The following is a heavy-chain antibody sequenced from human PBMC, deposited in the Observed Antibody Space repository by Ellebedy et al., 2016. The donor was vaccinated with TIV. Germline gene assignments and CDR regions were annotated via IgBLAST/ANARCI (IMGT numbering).Heavy chain of an antibody. J-gene: IGHJ4*02. D-gene: IGHD3-22*01. CDR2: ISSSSSYI. CDR1: GFTFSSYS. Sequence: GGSLRLXXAASGFTFSSYSMNWVRQAPGKGPEWVSSISSSSSYIYYADSVKGRFTISRDNAKNSLYLQMNSLRAEDTAVYYCARADSDSSGFYFDYWGQGTLVTVSS. CDR3: ARADSDSSGFYFDY. V-gene: IGHV3-21*01.